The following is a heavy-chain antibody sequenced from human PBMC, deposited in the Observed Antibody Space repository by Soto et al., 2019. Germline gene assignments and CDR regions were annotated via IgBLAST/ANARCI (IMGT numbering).Heavy chain of an antibody. Sequence: EVQLVESGGGLVQPGGSLRLSCAASGFTFSSYWMHWVRQVPGKGLVWVSRINSGGITTNYADSVKGRFTISRADAKNTVYLQVDSLTAEDTAVYYCARGQRGGYYTDYWGQGTLVTVSS. D-gene: IGHD3-22*01. CDR1: GFTFSSYW. J-gene: IGHJ4*02. CDR2: INSGGITT. CDR3: ARGQRGGYYTDY. V-gene: IGHV3-74*01.